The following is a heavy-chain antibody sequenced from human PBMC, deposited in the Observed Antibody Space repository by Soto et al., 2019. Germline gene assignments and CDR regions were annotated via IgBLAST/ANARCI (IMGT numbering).Heavy chain of an antibody. V-gene: IGHV4-34*01. Sequence: QVQLQQWGAGLLKPSETLSLTCAVYGGSFSGYYWSWIRQPPGKGLEWIGEINHSGSTNYNPSLKSRVTISVDTSKNHFSLKLSSVTAADTAVYYCARDAHYYYGMDVWGQGTTVTVSS. CDR2: INHSGST. J-gene: IGHJ6*02. CDR1: GGSFSGYY. CDR3: ARDAHYYYGMDV.